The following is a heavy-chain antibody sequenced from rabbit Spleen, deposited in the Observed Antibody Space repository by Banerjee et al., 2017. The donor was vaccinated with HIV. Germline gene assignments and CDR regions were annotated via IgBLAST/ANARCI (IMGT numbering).Heavy chain of an antibody. J-gene: IGHJ4*01. Sequence: QEQLVESGGGLVQPGGSMTLSCKASGIDLISNAVSWVRQAPGKGLEWIGYIDPIFGTTTSASWVNDRFTISSNNAQNTRYLQLKSLTAADTATYFCARGSSRSRPDYFGLWGQGTLVTVS. CDR2: IDPIFGTT. CDR1: GIDLISNA. D-gene: IGHD8-1*01. V-gene: IGHV1S47*01. CDR3: ARGSSRSRPDYFGL.